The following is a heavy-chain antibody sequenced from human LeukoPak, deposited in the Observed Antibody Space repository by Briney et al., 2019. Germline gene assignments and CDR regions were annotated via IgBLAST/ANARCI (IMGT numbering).Heavy chain of an antibody. CDR1: GYTFTSYG. CDR3: ARGGRISSGNSFGY. D-gene: IGHD6-19*01. J-gene: IGHJ4*02. V-gene: IGHV7-4-1*02. CDR2: INTNTGNP. Sequence: ASVKVSCKASGYTFTSYGISWVRQAPGQGLEWMGWINTNTGNPTYAQGFTGRFVFSLDTSVSTAYLQISSLKAEDTAVYYCARGGRISSGNSFGYWGQGTLVTVSS.